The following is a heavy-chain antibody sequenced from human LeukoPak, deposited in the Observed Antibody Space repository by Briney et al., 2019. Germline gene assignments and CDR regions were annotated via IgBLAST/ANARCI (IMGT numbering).Heavy chain of an antibody. Sequence: GGSLRLSCAASGFTFSSYAMSWVRQAPGKGLEWVSAISGSGGSTYYADSVKGRLTISRDNSKNTLYLQMNSLRAEDTAVYYCAKLVVVVAATRLYYFDYWGQGTLVTVSS. J-gene: IGHJ4*02. D-gene: IGHD2-15*01. CDR3: AKLVVVVAATRLYYFDY. CDR2: ISGSGGST. V-gene: IGHV3-23*01. CDR1: GFTFSSYA.